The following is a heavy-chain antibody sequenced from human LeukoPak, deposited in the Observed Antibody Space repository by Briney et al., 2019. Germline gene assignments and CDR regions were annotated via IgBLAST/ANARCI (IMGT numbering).Heavy chain of an antibody. V-gene: IGHV3-23*01. CDR1: GFTFNNYA. Sequence: GGSLRLSCAASGFTFNNYAMNWVRQAPGKGLEWVSALSDSGSGTYYADSVKGRCTISRDNSKNTLYLQMNSLRDDDTAVYYCVRDNGGEHLWGQGTLVTVSS. J-gene: IGHJ4*02. D-gene: IGHD3-16*01. CDR3: VRDNGGEHL. CDR2: LSDSGSGT.